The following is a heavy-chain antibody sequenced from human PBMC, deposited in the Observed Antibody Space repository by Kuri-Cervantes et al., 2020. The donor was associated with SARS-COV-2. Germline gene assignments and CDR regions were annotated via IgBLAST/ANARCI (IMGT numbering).Heavy chain of an antibody. CDR3: VRVRTYGSSTSCYTGYFQH. CDR2: MNPNSGNT. V-gene: IGHV1-8*03. D-gene: IGHD2-2*02. J-gene: IGHJ1*01. CDR1: GYTFTSYV. Sequence: ASENVSCKASGYTFTSYVINWVRPATGQGLEWMGWMNPNSGNTGYAQKFQGRVTITRNTSISTAYMEMRSLRSDDTAVYYCVRVRTYGSSTSCYTGYFQHWGQGTLVTVSS.